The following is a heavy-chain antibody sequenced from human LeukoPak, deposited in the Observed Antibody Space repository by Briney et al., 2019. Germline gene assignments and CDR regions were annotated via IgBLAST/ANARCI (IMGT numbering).Heavy chain of an antibody. CDR1: AFTFSSYW. D-gene: IGHD4-17*01. J-gene: IGHJ3*02. CDR2: INSDGSST. CDR3: ASDYGQDAFDI. Sequence: GGSLRLSCAASAFTFSSYWMHWVRQAPGKGLVWVSRINSDGSSTSYADSVKGRFTISRDNAKNTLYLQMNSLRAEDTAVYYCASDYGQDAFDIWGQGTMVTVSS. V-gene: IGHV3-74*01.